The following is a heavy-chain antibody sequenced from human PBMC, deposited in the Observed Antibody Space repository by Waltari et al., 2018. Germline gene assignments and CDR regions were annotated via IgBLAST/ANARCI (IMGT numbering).Heavy chain of an antibody. CDR1: GFTFSSYE. D-gene: IGHD6-13*01. CDR3: ASHSSWPYYFDY. CDR2: ISSSGSTI. V-gene: IGHV3-48*03. Sequence: EVQLVESGGGLVQPGGSLRLSCAASGFTFSSYEMNWVRQAPGKGLEWVSYISSSGSTIYYADSVKGRFTISRDNAKNSLYLQMNSLRAEDTAVYYCASHSSWPYYFDYWGQGTLVTVSS. J-gene: IGHJ4*02.